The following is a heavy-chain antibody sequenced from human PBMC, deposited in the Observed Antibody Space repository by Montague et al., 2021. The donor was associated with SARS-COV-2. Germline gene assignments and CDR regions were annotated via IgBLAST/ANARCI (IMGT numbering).Heavy chain of an antibody. V-gene: IGHV4-61*02. J-gene: IGHJ3*02. CDR1: GGSVSNGLYY. Sequence: TLSLTCTVSGGSVSNGLYYWSWIRQPAGKGLEWIGRIYTSGTTTYNPSLESRVTISLGTSKNQFSLKLSSVTAADTAIYYCARDRDDLLTGYSNDAFDIWGQGTMVTVSS. D-gene: IGHD3-9*01. CDR3: ARDRDDLLTGYSNDAFDI. CDR2: IYTSGTT.